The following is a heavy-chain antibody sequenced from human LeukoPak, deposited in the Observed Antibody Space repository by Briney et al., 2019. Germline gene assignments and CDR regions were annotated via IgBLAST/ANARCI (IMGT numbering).Heavy chain of an antibody. D-gene: IGHD6-13*01. V-gene: IGHV4-38-2*02. CDR2: IYDSGST. CDR1: GYSISSGYY. CDR3: ARDTRAAAALTDHFDY. J-gene: IGHJ4*02. Sequence: SETLSLTCTVSGYSISSGYYWGWIRQPPGKGLEWIGSIYDSGSTYYNPSLKSRVTISVDTSKNQFSLKLSSVTAADTAVYYCARDTRAAAALTDHFDYWGQGTLVTVSS.